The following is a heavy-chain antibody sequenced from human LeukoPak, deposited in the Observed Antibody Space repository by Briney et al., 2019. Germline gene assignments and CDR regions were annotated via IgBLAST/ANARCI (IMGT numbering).Heavy chain of an antibody. V-gene: IGHV3-23*01. CDR2: ISGSGGST. Sequence: PGGSLRLSCAASGFTFSSYGMSWVRQAPGKGLEWVSAISGSGGSTYYADSVKGRFTISRDNSKNTLYLQMNSLRAEDTAVYYCANMDPYYDFWSGYYEKEAAFDIWGQGTMVTVSS. CDR1: GFTFSSYG. D-gene: IGHD3-3*01. J-gene: IGHJ3*02. CDR3: ANMDPYYDFWSGYYEKEAAFDI.